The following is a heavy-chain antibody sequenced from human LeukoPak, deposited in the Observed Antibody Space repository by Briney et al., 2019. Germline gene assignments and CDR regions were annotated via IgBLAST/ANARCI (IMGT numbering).Heavy chain of an antibody. V-gene: IGHV4-59*01. D-gene: IGHD5-24*01. CDR3: ARNVRRSDGYNYADV. CDR1: GGSISSYY. CDR2: ISYSGIN. Sequence: SETLSLTCTVSGGSISSYYWSWIRQPPGKGLEWIGYISYSGINNYNPSLKSRVTISVDTSKNHFSLKLTSVTAADTAVYYCARNVRRSDGYNYADVWGQGSLVTVSS. J-gene: IGHJ4*02.